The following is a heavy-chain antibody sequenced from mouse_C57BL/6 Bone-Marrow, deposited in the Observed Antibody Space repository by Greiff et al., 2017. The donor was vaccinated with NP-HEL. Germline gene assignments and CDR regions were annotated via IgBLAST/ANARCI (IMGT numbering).Heavy chain of an antibody. CDR2: INSDGGST. Sequence: DVMLVESGGGLVQPGESLKLSCESNEYEFPSHDMSWVRKTPEKRLVLVAAINSDGGSTYYPDTMERRFIISRDNTKKTLYLQMSSLRSEDTALYYCARHGVTTVVADWYFDVWGTGTTVTVSS. CDR1: EYEFPSHD. D-gene: IGHD1-1*01. J-gene: IGHJ1*03. CDR3: ARHGVTTVVADWYFDV. V-gene: IGHV5-2*01.